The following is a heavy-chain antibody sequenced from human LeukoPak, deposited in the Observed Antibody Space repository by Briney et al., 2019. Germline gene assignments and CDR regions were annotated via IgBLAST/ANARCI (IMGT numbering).Heavy chain of an antibody. Sequence: SETLSLTCAVYGGSFSGYYWGWIRQPPGKGLEWIGEINISGSTNYNPSLKSRVTISVDTSKNQFSLKLSSVTAADTAVYYCARGGLGYCSSTSCAAPDYYFDYWGQGTLVTVSS. CDR2: INISGST. CDR3: ARGGLGYCSSTSCAAPDYYFDY. J-gene: IGHJ4*02. CDR1: GGSFSGYY. V-gene: IGHV4-34*01. D-gene: IGHD2-2*01.